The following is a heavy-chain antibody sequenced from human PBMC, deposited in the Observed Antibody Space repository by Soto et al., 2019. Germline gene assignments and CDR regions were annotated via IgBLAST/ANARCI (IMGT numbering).Heavy chain of an antibody. CDR2: IIPILGTP. CDR3: SSNHRLAVAGGGDY. J-gene: IGHJ4*02. Sequence: QVQLVQSGAEVKKPGSSVKVSCKASGGTFSSYAISWVRQAPGQGLEWMGGIIPILGTPNYAQKFQGRVTITADDSTSTAYMELCSLRSEGTAVYYWSSNHRLAVAGGGDYGGQGPLVVVSS. CDR1: GGTFSSYA. V-gene: IGHV1-69*01. D-gene: IGHD6-19*01.